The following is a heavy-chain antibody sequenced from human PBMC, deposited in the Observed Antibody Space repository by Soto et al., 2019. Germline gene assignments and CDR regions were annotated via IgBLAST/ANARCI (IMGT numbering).Heavy chain of an antibody. CDR3: AKDKKEQKRASIIHX. Sequence: GSLRLSCAASGFTFTSYAMHWVRQAPGKGLEWVESISGSGGSTYYADSVKGRFTISRDNSKNTLYLQMNSLRAEDTAVYYCAKDKKEQKRASIIHXWGQGTRVTVSX. CDR1: GFTFTSYA. D-gene: IGHD6-13*01. V-gene: IGHV3-23*01. CDR2: ISGSGGST. J-gene: IGHJ4*02.